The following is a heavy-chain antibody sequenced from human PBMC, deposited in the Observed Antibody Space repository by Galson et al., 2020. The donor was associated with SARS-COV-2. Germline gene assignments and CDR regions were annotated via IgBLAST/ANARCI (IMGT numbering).Heavy chain of an antibody. D-gene: IGHD4-4*01. J-gene: IGHJ4*02. V-gene: IGHV1-46*01. Sequence: ASVTVSCKASGYTFTSYYIHWVRQAPGQGLEWMGIINPTGGGTTYAQKFQGRVTMTRDTSTSTVYMELSSLRSEDTAVYYCARDSQGGNDYKYLLFWGQGTLVTVSS. CDR3: ARDSQGGNDYKYLLF. CDR2: INPTGGGT. CDR1: GYTFTSYY.